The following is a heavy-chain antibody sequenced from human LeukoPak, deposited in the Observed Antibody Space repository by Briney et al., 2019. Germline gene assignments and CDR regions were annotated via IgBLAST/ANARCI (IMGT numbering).Heavy chain of an antibody. Sequence: PGGSLTLSCAASGFTFSSYSMNWVRQAPGKELECVSSISSSSSYIYYADSVKGRFTISRDNAKNSLYLQMNSLRAEDTAVYYCAREHFTLINWNYAVSYYGMDVWGQGTTVTVSS. CDR3: AREHFTLINWNYAVSYYGMDV. V-gene: IGHV3-21*01. J-gene: IGHJ6*02. CDR2: ISSSSSYI. CDR1: GFTFSSYS. D-gene: IGHD1-7*01.